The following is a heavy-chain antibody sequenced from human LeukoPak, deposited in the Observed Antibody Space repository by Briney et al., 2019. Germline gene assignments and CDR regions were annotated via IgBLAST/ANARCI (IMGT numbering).Heavy chain of an antibody. CDR1: GGSISSYY. J-gene: IGHJ6*03. CDR2: IYYSGST. Sequence: RPSETLSLTCTVSGGSISSYYWSWIRQPPGKGLEWIGYIYYSGSTNYNPSLKSRVTISVDTSKNQFSLKLSSVTAADTAVYYCARGLAYYYGSGTLEDYYYYYMDVWGKGPRSPSP. CDR3: ARGLAYYYGSGTLEDYYYYYMDV. V-gene: IGHV4-59*01. D-gene: IGHD3-10*01.